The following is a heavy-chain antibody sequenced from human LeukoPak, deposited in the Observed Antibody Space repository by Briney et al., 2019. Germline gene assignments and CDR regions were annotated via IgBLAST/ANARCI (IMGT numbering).Heavy chain of an antibody. CDR2: IYYSGTT. V-gene: IGHV4-59*01. CDR1: GGSISSYY. D-gene: IGHD6-13*01. J-gene: IGHJ4*02. CDR3: ARGVYIAAAQYAY. Sequence: SETLSLTCTVSGGSISSYYWSWIRQPPGKGLEWIGYIYYSGTTSYNPSLKSRVTISVDTSKNQFSLKLSSVTAADTAVYYCARGVYIAAAQYAYWGQGTLVTVSS.